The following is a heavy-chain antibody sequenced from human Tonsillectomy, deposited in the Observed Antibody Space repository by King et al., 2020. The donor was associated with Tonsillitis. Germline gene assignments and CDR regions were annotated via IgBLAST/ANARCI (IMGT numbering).Heavy chain of an antibody. CDR3: AKGGYCNVTSCSVRFDP. CDR1: GFTFSNYA. J-gene: IGHJ5*02. V-gene: IGHV3-23*04. Sequence: VQLVESGGVLVQPGGSLRLSCAASGFTFSNYAMSWVRQAPGKGLEWVSLISGSGGTIYYADSVRGRFTISRDNSKNTLFLQMNSLRAEDTAVYYRAKGGYCNVTSCSVRFDPWGQGTLVTVSS. D-gene: IGHD2-2*01. CDR2: ISGSGGTI.